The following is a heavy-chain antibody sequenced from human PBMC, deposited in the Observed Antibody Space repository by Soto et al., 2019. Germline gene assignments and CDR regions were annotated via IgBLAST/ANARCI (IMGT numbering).Heavy chain of an antibody. CDR3: ARVPDFWSGYYREGPFYYFDY. CDR1: GYTFTSYA. D-gene: IGHD3-3*01. J-gene: IGHJ4*02. V-gene: IGHV1-3*01. Sequence: GASVKVSCKASGYTFTSYAMHWVRQAPGQRLEWMGWINAGNGNTKYSQKFQGRVTITRDTSASTAYMELSSLRSEDTAVYYCARVPDFWSGYYREGPFYYFDYWGQGTLVTVSS. CDR2: INAGNGNT.